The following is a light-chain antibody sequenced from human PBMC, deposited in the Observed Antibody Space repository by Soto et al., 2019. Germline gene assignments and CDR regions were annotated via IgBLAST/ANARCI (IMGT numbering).Light chain of an antibody. Sequence: QPVLTQSPSASASLGASVKLTCTLSSGHSSFAIAWHQQQPEKGPRYLMKLNSDGSHSKGGGIPDRFSGSRSGAERYLTISSLQSEDEADYYCQTWGTGIRVFGGGTKLTVL. CDR2: LNSDGSH. J-gene: IGLJ2*01. V-gene: IGLV4-69*01. CDR1: SGHSSFA. CDR3: QTWGTGIRV.